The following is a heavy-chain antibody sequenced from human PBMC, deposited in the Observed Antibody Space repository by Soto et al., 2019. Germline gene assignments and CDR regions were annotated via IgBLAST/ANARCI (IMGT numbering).Heavy chain of an antibody. J-gene: IGHJ4*02. V-gene: IGHV4-4*07. CDR1: GAPISAYA. D-gene: IGHD6-19*01. CDR2: LYSSGNT. CDR3: ARGPYSSGWYVVDY. Sequence: QVQLQESGPGLVKPSETLSLTCTVSGAPISAYAWSWIRQPAGKGLEWIGRLYSSGNTNYNPSFKSRLTMSADMSKNQFSLKLSSVTAADTAVYYCARGPYSSGWYVVDYCGQGTLVTVSS.